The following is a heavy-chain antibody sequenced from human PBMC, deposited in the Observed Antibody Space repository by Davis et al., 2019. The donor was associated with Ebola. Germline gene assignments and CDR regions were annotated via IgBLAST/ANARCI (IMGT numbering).Heavy chain of an antibody. CDR3: AKGAGYCTNGVCYIVPFDY. D-gene: IGHD2-8*01. Sequence: GESLKISCAASGFTFSSYAMHWVRQAPGKGLEWVSAFSGSGGSTYYADSVKGRFTISRDNSKNTLYLQMNSLRAEDTAVYYCAKGAGYCTNGVCYIVPFDYWGQGTLVTVSS. CDR1: GFTFSSYA. J-gene: IGHJ4*02. V-gene: IGHV3-23*01. CDR2: FSGSGGST.